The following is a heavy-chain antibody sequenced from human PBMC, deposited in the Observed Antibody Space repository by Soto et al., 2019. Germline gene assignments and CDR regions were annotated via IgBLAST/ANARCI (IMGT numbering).Heavy chain of an antibody. D-gene: IGHD4-4*01. J-gene: IGHJ5*02. CDR3: VKGSPHSSFDWFDP. CDR1: GFTFNSYA. Sequence: SLRLSCAASGFTFNSYAMYWVRQAPGKGLDWVALISYDGRKKFYADSVKGRFTISRDDSKKTQYLEMKSLRIEDTAVYYCVKGSPHSSFDWFDPWGQGTLVTVSS. V-gene: IGHV3-30*18. CDR2: ISYDGRKK.